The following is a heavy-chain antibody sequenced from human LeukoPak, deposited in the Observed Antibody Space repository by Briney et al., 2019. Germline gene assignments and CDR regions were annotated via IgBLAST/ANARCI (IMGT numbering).Heavy chain of an antibody. CDR3: ARHWDYGDDNNWFDP. J-gene: IGHJ5*02. CDR2: IYPGDSDT. CDR1: GYSFTSYW. Sequence: GESLKISCKGSGYSFTSYWIGWVRQMPGKGLERMGIIYPGDSDTRYSPSFQGQVTISADKSISTAYLQWSSLKASDTAMYYCARHWDYGDDNNWFDPWGQGTLVTVSS. V-gene: IGHV5-51*01. D-gene: IGHD4-17*01.